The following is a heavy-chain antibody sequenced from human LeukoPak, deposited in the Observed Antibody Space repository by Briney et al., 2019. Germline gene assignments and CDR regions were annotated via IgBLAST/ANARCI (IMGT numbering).Heavy chain of an antibody. CDR3: TTEGYDSSGYPFDY. Sequence: GGSLRLSCAASGFTFSNAWMSWVRQAPGKGLEWVGRIKSKTDGGTTDYAAPVKGRFTISRDDSRNTLYLQMNSLKTEDTAVYYCTTEGYDSSGYPFDYWGQGTLVTVSS. V-gene: IGHV3-15*01. J-gene: IGHJ4*02. CDR2: IKSKTDGGTT. CDR1: GFTFSNAW. D-gene: IGHD3-22*01.